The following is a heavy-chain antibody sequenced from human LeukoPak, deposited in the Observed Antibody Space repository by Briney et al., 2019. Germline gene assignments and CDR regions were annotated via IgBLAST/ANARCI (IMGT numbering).Heavy chain of an antibody. CDR1: AFTFSSYG. V-gene: IGHV3-23*01. CDR3: AKEHGGSSWYEAAFDI. Sequence: GRSLRLSCAASAFTFSSYGMSWVRQAPGKGLEWVSYISGSGGSTYYADSVKGRFTISRDNSKNTLYLQMNSLRAEDTAVYYCAKEHGGSSWYEAAFDIWGQGTMVTVSS. CDR2: ISGSGGST. D-gene: IGHD6-13*01. J-gene: IGHJ3*02.